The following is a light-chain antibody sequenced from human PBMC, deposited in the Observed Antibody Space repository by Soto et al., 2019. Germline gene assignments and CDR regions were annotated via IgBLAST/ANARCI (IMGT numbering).Light chain of an antibody. CDR2: KAS. Sequence: DIQMTQSPSTLSASVGDRVTITCRASQSISSWVAWYQQKPGKGPKLLIYKASHLESGVPSRFSGSGSGTEFTLTITSLQPEDFATYYCLQHNSYPWTFGQGTKVDIK. J-gene: IGKJ1*01. V-gene: IGKV1-5*03. CDR3: LQHNSYPWT. CDR1: QSISSW.